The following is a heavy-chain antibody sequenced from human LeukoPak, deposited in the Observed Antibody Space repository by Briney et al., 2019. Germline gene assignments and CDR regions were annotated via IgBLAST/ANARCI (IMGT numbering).Heavy chain of an antibody. CDR1: GYTFTNYD. J-gene: IGHJ4*02. Sequence: GASVKVSCKASGYTFTNYDINWVRQATGQGLEWMGWMNPNSGNTGYAQKFQGRVTMTRNTSISTAYMELSSLRSEDTAVYYCARGGPSYYYDSSAWFNYWGQGTLVTVSS. CDR2: MNPNSGNT. CDR3: ARGGPSYYYDSSAWFNY. V-gene: IGHV1-8*01. D-gene: IGHD3-22*01.